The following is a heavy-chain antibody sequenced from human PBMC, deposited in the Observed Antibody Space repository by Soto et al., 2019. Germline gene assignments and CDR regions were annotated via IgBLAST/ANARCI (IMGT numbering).Heavy chain of an antibody. CDR3: AKARAGWLQSRGGFDY. CDR1: GFTFSSYG. V-gene: IGHV3-30*18. J-gene: IGHJ4*02. D-gene: IGHD5-12*01. Sequence: QVQLVESGGGVVQPGRSLRLSCAASGFTFSSYGMHWVRQAPGKGLEWVAVISYDGSNKYYADSVKGRFTISRDNSKNARYLEMNSLRAEDTAVYYCAKARAGWLQSRGGFDYWGQGTLVTVSS. CDR2: ISYDGSNK.